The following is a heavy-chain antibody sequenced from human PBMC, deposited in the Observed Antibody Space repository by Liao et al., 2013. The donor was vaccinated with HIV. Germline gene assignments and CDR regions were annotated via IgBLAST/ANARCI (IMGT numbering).Heavy chain of an antibody. D-gene: IGHD2-15*01. J-gene: IGHJ3*02. CDR2: ITQSGST. CDR3: ARRYCSGDNCYKESAFDI. CDR1: GGSFPGYY. V-gene: IGHV4-34*02. Sequence: QVQLQQWGAGLLKPSETLSLTCAVSGGSFPGYYWSWIRQSPGKGLEWIGEITQSGSTNYNPSLKSRVTMSVDTSKNQFSLKLSSVTAADTAVYYCARRYCSGDNCYKESAFDIWGQGTMVTVSS.